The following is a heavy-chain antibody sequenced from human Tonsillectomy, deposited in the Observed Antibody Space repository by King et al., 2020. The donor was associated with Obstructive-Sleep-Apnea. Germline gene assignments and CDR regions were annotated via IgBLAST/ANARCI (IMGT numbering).Heavy chain of an antibody. D-gene: IGHD3-22*01. V-gene: IGHV3-48*04. CDR1: GFTFSSYS. CDR3: ARGSGYYLRTDAFDI. CDR2: ISSSSSTT. Sequence: VQLVESGGGLVQPGGSLRLSCAASGFTFSSYSMNWVRQAPGKGREWVSYISSSSSTTYYTDSLKGRFTISRDNAKNSLYLQMNSLRAEDTAVYYCARGSGYYLRTDAFDIWGQGTMVTVSS. J-gene: IGHJ3*02.